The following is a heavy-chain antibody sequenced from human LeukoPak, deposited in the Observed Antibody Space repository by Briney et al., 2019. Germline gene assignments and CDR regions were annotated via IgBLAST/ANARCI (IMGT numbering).Heavy chain of an antibody. J-gene: IGHJ2*01. CDR3: AKDRTVGASYWYFDL. D-gene: IGHD1-26*01. CDR1: GFTFSSYG. V-gene: IGHV3-30*18. Sequence: GGSLRLSCAASGFTFSSYGMHWVRQAPGKGLEWVAVISYDGSNKYYADSVKGRFTISRDNSKNTLYLQMNSLRAEDTAIYYCAKDRTVGASYWYFDLWGRGTLVTVSS. CDR2: ISYDGSNK.